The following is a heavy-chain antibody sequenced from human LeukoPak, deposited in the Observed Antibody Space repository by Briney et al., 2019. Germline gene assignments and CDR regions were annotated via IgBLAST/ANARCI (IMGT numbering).Heavy chain of an antibody. Sequence: SETLSLTCTVSGGSIRSGSYYWSWIRQPAGKGRWWIGRIDTSGTTNYNPSLKSRVTISVDTSKNQFSLKLSSVTAADTAVYYCARHYCSSTSCYTNYYYYMDVWGKGTTVTVSS. CDR1: GGSIRSGSYY. CDR2: IDTSGTT. CDR3: ARHYCSSTSCYTNYYYYMDV. V-gene: IGHV4-61*02. J-gene: IGHJ6*03. D-gene: IGHD2-2*02.